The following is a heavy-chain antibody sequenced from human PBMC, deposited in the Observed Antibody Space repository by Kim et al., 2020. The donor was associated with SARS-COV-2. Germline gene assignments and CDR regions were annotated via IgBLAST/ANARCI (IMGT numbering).Heavy chain of an antibody. CDR3: ARDLSGVRGDY. J-gene: IGHJ4*02. D-gene: IGHD3-10*01. CDR2: T. V-gene: IGHV1-46*01. Sequence: TSYAHKCQGRVTMTRDTSTSTVYMELSSLRSEDTAVYYCARDLSGVRGDYWGQGTLVTVSS.